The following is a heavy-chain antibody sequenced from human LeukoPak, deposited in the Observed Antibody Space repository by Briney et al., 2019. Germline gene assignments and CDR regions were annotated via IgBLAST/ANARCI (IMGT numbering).Heavy chain of an antibody. CDR3: ARDSGSGSNDY. V-gene: IGHV1-3*04. Sequence: GASVKVSCKASGYTFTTYAIHWVRQAPGQRLEWMGWISTYNDDRKYSPKFQGTVTITTDTSASTAYLELSSLRSEDAAVYYCARDSGSGSNDYWGQGTLVTVSS. CDR2: ISTYNDDR. D-gene: IGHD1-26*01. CDR1: GYTFTTYA. J-gene: IGHJ4*02.